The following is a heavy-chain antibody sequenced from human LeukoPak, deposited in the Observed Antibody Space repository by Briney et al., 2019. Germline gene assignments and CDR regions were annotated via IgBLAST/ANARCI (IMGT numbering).Heavy chain of an antibody. V-gene: IGHV4-59*01. J-gene: IGHJ4*02. CDR2: INYSGST. CDR1: GVSISYYY. Sequence: SETLSLTCSVSGVSISYYYWSWIRQTPGKGLEWIGYINYSGSTNYNPYLKSRVTISVDPPKNQFSLNLSSVTAADTAVYYCATSRKGYGSGSYYFDYWGQGTLVTVSS. D-gene: IGHD3-10*01. CDR3: ATSRKGYGSGSYYFDY.